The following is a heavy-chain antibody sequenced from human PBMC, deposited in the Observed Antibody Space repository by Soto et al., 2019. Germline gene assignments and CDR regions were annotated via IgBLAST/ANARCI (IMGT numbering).Heavy chain of an antibody. CDR1: GGSISSSTYY. V-gene: IGHV4-39*01. Sequence: TSETLSLTCTVSGGSISSSTYYWGWFRQPPGKGLEWIGSIYYSGSTYYNPSLKSRVTISVDTSKNQFSLKLSSVTAADTAVYYCANSYGDYVSYWGQGTLVTVSS. J-gene: IGHJ4*02. CDR3: ANSYGDYVSY. CDR2: IYYSGST. D-gene: IGHD4-17*01.